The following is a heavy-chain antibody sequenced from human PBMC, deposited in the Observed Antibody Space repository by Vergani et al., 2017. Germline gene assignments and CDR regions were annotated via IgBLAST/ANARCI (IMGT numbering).Heavy chain of an antibody. CDR3: AKPGGYDFWSGQYYFDF. CDR2: MSIHSNVI. CDR1: GFSLSVYS. Sequence: GQLVESGGGLVQPGGSLRLSCEATGFSLSVYSMNWARQAPGKGLEWISYMSIHSNVIYYADSVKGRFTISRDNSKNTLSLQMNSLRAADTAVYYCAKPGGYDFWSGQYYFDFWGQGTLVTVSS. J-gene: IGHJ4*02. V-gene: IGHV3-48*01. D-gene: IGHD3-3*01.